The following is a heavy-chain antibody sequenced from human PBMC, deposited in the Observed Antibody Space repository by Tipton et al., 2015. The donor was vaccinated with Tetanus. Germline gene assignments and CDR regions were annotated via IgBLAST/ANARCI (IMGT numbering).Heavy chain of an antibody. CDR2: TYHSGHT. D-gene: IGHD5-24*01. CDR1: GGSISSGHS. Sequence: TLSLTCDVSGGSISSGHSWNWIRQPPGEGLEWIGFTYHSGHTFYKSSLESRVTISVDRPKNQCSLKLSSVSAADTAVYYCARARRNDKTCWFDSWGQGISVTVSS. J-gene: IGHJ5*01. V-gene: IGHV4-30-2*01. CDR3: ARARRNDKTCWFDS.